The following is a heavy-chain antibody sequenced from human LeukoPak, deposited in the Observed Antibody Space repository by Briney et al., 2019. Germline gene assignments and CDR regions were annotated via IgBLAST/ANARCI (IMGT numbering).Heavy chain of an antibody. CDR2: IYHSGST. V-gene: IGHV4-38-2*02. CDR3: ARSNGEEFDY. Sequence: SETLSLTCTVSGYSISSGYYWGWIRQPPGKGLEWIGSIYHSGSTYYNPSLKSRVTISVDTSKNQFSLKLSSVTAADTAVYYCARSNGEEFDYWGQGTLVTVSS. CDR1: GYSISSGYY. D-gene: IGHD3-10*01. J-gene: IGHJ4*02.